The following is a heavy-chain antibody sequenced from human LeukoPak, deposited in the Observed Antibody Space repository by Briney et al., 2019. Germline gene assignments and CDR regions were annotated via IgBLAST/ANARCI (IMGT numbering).Heavy chain of an antibody. CDR2: ISGASGGST. D-gene: IGHD6-13*01. J-gene: IGHJ4*02. CDR1: GFTFSSYA. CDR3: ARGGSSSWYPNFDY. V-gene: IGHV3-23*01. Sequence: GGSPRLSYAASGFTFSSYAMTWVRQAPGKGLEWVSIISGASGGSTYYADSVKGRFTISRDNSKNTLYLQMNSLRAEDTALYYCARGGSSSWYPNFDYWGQGTLVTVSS.